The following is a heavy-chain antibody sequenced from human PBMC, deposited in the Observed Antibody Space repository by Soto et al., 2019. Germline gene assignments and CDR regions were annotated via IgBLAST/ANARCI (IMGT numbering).Heavy chain of an antibody. D-gene: IGHD3-22*01. Sequence: SVKVSCKASGGTFSSYAISWVRQAPGQGLEWKGGIIPIFGTANYAQMFQGRVTITADESTSTAYMELSSLRSDDTAVYYCARDRNSRMYYYDSSGYLAFDIWGQGTMVTVSS. V-gene: IGHV1-69*13. J-gene: IGHJ3*02. CDR1: GGTFSSYA. CDR3: ARDRNSRMYYYDSSGYLAFDI. CDR2: IIPIFGTA.